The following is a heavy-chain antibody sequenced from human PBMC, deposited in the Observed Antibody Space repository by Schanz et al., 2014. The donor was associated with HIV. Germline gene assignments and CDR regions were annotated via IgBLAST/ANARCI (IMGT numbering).Heavy chain of an antibody. Sequence: EVQVVESGGGLVQPGGSLRLSCVASGFAFSRYWMNWVRQAPGKGLEWVSAISGTGGSTYYADSVKGRFTISRDNSKNTLFLQMNSLRGEDTAVYYCARVANWDYYGMDVWGRGTTVTVAS. J-gene: IGHJ6*02. CDR3: ARVANWDYYGMDV. D-gene: IGHD3-16*01. V-gene: IGHV3-23*04. CDR2: ISGTGGST. CDR1: GFAFSRYW.